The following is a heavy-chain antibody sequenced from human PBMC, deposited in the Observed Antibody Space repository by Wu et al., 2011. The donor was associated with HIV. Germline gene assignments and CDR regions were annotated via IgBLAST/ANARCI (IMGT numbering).Heavy chain of an antibody. D-gene: IGHD2-15*01. CDR1: GGTFSRYA. V-gene: IGHV1-69*05. CDR2: IIPLSGTA. CDR3: AGQNPDLVVVVAATHAPDAFDI. J-gene: IGHJ3*02. Sequence: QIQLVQSGAEVKKPGSSVKVSCKASGGTFSRYAISWVRQAPGHGLEWMGEIIPLSGTAKYAQKFRGRVTITTDDSTSTGYMELTSLRSEDTAVYCCAGQNPDLVVVVAATHAPDAFDIWGQGTMVTVSS.